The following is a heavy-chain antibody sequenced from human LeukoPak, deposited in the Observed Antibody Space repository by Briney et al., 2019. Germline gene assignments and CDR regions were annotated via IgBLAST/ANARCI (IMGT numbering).Heavy chain of an antibody. CDR1: GFTFSSYG. CDR3: ATLGISDYFDY. J-gene: IGHJ4*02. D-gene: IGHD1-14*01. V-gene: IGHV3-7*03. CDR2: IKQDGTEK. Sequence: GRSLRLSCAASGFTFSSYGMHWVRQAPGKGLEWVANIKQDGTEKYYVDSVKGRFTISRDNAKNSLYLQMNSLRAEDTAVYYCATLGISDYFDYWGQGTLVTVSS.